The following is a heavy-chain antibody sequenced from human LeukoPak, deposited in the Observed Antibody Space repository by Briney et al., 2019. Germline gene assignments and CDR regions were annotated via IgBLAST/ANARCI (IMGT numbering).Heavy chain of an antibody. CDR2: IYYSGST. V-gene: IGHV4-59*01. D-gene: IGHD1-7*01. CDR1: GGSFSGYY. J-gene: IGHJ6*04. CDR3: ASSRGTPYYYYYGMDV. Sequence: SETLSLTCAVYGGSFSGYYWSWIRQPPGKGLEWIGYIYYSGSTNYNPSLKSRVTISVDTSKNQFSLKLSSVTAADTAVYYCASSRGTPYYYYYGMDVWGKGTTVTVSS.